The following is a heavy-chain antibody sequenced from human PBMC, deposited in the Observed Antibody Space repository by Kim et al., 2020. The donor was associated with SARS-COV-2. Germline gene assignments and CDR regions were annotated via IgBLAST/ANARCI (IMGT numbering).Heavy chain of an antibody. Sequence: SLKSRVTIAADTSKNQCSLKLSSVTAADTAVYYCARAFSDYYDSSGYYDYWGQGTLVTVSS. V-gene: IGHV4-39*01. CDR3: ARAFSDYYDSSGYYDY. J-gene: IGHJ4*02. D-gene: IGHD3-22*01.